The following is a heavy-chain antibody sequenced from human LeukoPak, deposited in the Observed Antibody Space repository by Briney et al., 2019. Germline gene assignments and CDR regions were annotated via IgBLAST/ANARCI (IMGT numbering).Heavy chain of an antibody. CDR3: AGEVGYCSSASCYTGNGEMGYYFDY. D-gene: IGHD2-2*02. J-gene: IGHJ4*02. Sequence: GGSLRLSCAASGFSFSSYAMHWVRQAPGKGLEWVAVISYNGSNKYYADSVKGRFTISRDNSKNTLYPQMHSLRAEDTAVYFCAGEVGYCSSASCYTGNGEMGYYFDYWGQGTLVTVSS. CDR2: ISYNGSNK. CDR1: GFSFSSYA. V-gene: IGHV3-30*01.